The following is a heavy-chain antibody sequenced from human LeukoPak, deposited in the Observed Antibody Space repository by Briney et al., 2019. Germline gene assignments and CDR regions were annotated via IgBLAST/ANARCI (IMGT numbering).Heavy chain of an antibody. CDR1: GGTSSSYA. CDR2: IIPILGIA. CDR3: ARETRMNYYDSSGYRALIDY. V-gene: IGHV1-69*04. Sequence: SVKVSCKASGGTSSSYAISWVRQAPGQGLEWMGRIIPILGIANYAQKFQGRVTITADKSTSTAYMELSSLRSEDTAVYYCARETRMNYYDSSGYRALIDYWGQGTLVTVSS. J-gene: IGHJ4*02. D-gene: IGHD3-22*01.